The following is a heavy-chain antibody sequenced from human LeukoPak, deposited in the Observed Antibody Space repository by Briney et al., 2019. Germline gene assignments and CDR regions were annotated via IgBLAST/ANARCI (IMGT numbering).Heavy chain of an antibody. CDR1: GFTFSSYG. CDR2: ISYDGSNK. D-gene: IGHD2-2*03. CDR3: ARDGLDIVVVPAALRSYWYFDL. Sequence: GGSLRLSCAASGFTFSSYGMHWVRQAPGKGLEWVAVISYDGSNKYYADSVKGRFTISRDNSKNTLYLQMNSLRAEDTAVYYCARDGLDIVVVPAALRSYWYFDLWGRGTLVTVSS. J-gene: IGHJ2*01. V-gene: IGHV3-30*03.